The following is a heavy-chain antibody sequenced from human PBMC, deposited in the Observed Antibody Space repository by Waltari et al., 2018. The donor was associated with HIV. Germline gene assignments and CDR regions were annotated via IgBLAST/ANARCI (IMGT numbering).Heavy chain of an antibody. V-gene: IGHV3-21*01. Sequence: EVRLLESGGGLVRPGGSLRLSCAASGFRFRDYHMNWVRQGPGNGLEWVWSSVSLQNFIHYADSVKGRSTVSRDNAKNSLYLQMNSLTAEDTAVYYCARGPSSGWSWFDPWGQGTLVTVSS. CDR3: ARGPSSGWSWFDP. CDR1: GFRFRDYH. D-gene: IGHD6-19*01. J-gene: IGHJ5*02. CDR2: SVSLQNFI.